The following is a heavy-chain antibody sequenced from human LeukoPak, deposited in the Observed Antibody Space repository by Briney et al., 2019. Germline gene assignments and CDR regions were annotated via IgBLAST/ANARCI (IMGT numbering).Heavy chain of an antibody. CDR3: ASDRGYAFDI. V-gene: IGHV3-74*01. D-gene: IGHD3-16*01. J-gene: IGHJ3*02. Sequence: AWALKLSCEACGFAYSSYWMHWAHQYPRKGLVWVSRIYSDGSSTSYADSVKGRFTISRDNAKNTLYLQMNSLRAEDTAVYYCASDRGYAFDIWGQGIMVTVSS. CDR2: IYSDGSST. CDR1: GFAYSSYW.